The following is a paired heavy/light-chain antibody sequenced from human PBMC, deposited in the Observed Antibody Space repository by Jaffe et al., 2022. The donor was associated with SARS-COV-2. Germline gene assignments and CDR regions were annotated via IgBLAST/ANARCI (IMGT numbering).Light chain of an antibody. V-gene: IGLV1-36*01. CDR2: YDD. Sequence: QSVLTQPPSVSEAPRQRVTISCSGSSSNIGNNAVNWYQQLPGKAPKLLIYYDDLLPSGVSDRFSGSKSGTSASLAISGLQSEDEADYYCAAWDDSLNGRVFGGGTKLTVL. CDR1: SSNIGNNA. CDR3: AAWDDSLNGRV. J-gene: IGLJ3*02.
Heavy chain of an antibody. J-gene: IGHJ3*02. Sequence: QVQLVQSGSELKKPGASVKVSCKASGYTFTSYAMNWVRQAPGQGLEWMGWINTNTGNPTYAQGFTGRFVFSLDTSVSTAYLQISSLKAEDTAVYYCAGGAGGSYFSLDAFDIWGQGTMVTVSS. CDR3: AGGAGGSYFSLDAFDI. CDR1: GYTFTSYA. CDR2: INTNTGNP. D-gene: IGHD1-26*01. V-gene: IGHV7-4-1*02.